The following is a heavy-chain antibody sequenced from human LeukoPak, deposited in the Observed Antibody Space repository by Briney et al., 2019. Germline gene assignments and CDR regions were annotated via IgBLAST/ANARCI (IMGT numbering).Heavy chain of an antibody. J-gene: IGHJ5*02. Sequence: GGSLRLSCAASGFTFSSYAMSWVRQAPGKGLEWVSAISGSGGSTYYADSVKGRFTISRDNAKNSLYLQMNSLRAEDTAVYYCAREIDPGYSYGAFGPWGQGTLVTVSS. CDR1: GFTFSSYA. D-gene: IGHD5-18*01. CDR2: ISGSGGST. V-gene: IGHV3-23*01. CDR3: AREIDPGYSYGAFGP.